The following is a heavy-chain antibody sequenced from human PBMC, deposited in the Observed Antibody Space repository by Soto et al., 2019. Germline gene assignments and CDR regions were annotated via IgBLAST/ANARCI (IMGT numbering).Heavy chain of an antibody. CDR3: ARESSSGWSSNHYFDY. J-gene: IGHJ4*02. V-gene: IGHV1-69*05. D-gene: IGHD6-19*01. CDR2: IIPIFGTA. Sequence: QVQLVQSGAEVKKPGSSVKVSCKASGGTFSSYAISWVRQAPGQGLEWMGGIIPIFGTANYAQKFQGRVTIPXVERTXXAYMELSSLRSEDTAVYYCARESSSGWSSNHYFDYWGQGTLVTVSS. CDR1: GGTFSSYA.